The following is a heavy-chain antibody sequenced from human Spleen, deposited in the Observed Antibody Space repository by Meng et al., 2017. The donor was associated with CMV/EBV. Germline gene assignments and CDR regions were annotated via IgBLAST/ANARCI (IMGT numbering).Heavy chain of an antibody. J-gene: IGHJ4*02. D-gene: IGHD3-22*01. CDR3: ARVFRGYYSTNFDY. Sequence: GGSLRLSCVVSGFTFNKFWMTWVRQAPGKGLEWVANIKEDGSEKNYVDSVKGRFTISRDNAKNSLDLQMNSLRAADTAVYYCARVFRGYYSTNFDYWGQGTLVTVSS. CDR1: GFTFNKFW. V-gene: IGHV3-7*01. CDR2: IKEDGSEK.